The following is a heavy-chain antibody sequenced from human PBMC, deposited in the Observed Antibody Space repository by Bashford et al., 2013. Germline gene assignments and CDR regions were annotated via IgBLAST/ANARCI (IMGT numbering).Heavy chain of an antibody. V-gene: IGHV5-51*01. CDR2: IYPGDSDT. J-gene: IGHJ4*02. CDR1: GYRFIADW. Sequence: GESLKISCKGSGYRFIADWIGWVRQMPGKGLEWMGVIYPGDSDTRYSPSFQGQVIISVDKSVRTAYLLWTSLKASDTAMYYCARLSSPTFYFVTRGGLDYWGQGTLVTVSS. D-gene: IGHD2-15*01. CDR3: ARLSSPTFYFVTRGGLDY.